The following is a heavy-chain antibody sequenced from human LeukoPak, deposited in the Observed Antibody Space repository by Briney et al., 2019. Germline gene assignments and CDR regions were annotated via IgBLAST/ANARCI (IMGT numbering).Heavy chain of an antibody. V-gene: IGHV3-15*01. J-gene: IGHJ4*02. CDR2: IKSKTDGGTT. CDR1: GFTFSNAW. D-gene: IGHD3-16*02. Sequence: GGSLRLSCAASGFTFSNAWMSWVRQAPGKGLEWVGRIKSKTDGGTTDYAAPVKGRFTISGDDSKNTLYLQMNSLKTEDTAVYYCTTVYDYVWGSYRPDLPDYWGQGTLVTVSS. CDR3: TTVYDYVWGSYRPDLPDY.